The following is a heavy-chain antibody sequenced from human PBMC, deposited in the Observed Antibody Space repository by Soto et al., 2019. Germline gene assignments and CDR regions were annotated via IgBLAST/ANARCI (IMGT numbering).Heavy chain of an antibody. J-gene: IGHJ4*02. CDR2: IYYSGNA. Sequence: QLQLQESGPGLVKPSETLSLTCTVSGGSISSGSYYWGWVRQPPGKWLEWIGSIYYSGNAYYNPSLKSRVAVSVDTSKNQFSLKVTSVTATDTAVYYCARHKDTSSRYRLPDFWGQGTLVTVSS. D-gene: IGHD6-13*01. V-gene: IGHV4-39*01. CDR3: ARHKDTSSRYRLPDF. CDR1: GGSISSGSYY.